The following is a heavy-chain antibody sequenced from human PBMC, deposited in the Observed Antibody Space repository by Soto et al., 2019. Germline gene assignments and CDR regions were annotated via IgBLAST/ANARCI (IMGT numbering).Heavy chain of an antibody. CDR3: ASVLYCSSTSCLDY. CDR2: IYYSGST. D-gene: IGHD2-2*01. V-gene: IGHV4-59*01. J-gene: IGHJ4*02. CDR1: GGSISSYY. Sequence: PSETLSLTCTVSGGSISSYYWSWIRQPPGKGLEWIGYIYYSGSTNYNPSLKSRVTISVDTSKNQFSLKLSSVTAADTAVYYCASVLYCSSTSCLDYWGQGTLVTVSS.